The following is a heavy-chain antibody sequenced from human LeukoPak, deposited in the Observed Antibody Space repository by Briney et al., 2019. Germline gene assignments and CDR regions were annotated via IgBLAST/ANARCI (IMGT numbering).Heavy chain of an antibody. CDR3: ARDRPSGVVVVAATPGPDDAFDI. Sequence: PGGSLRLSCAASGFTFSSYSMSWVRQAPGKGLEWVSSISSSSSYIYYADSVKGRFTISRDNAKNSLYLQMNSLRAEDTAVYYCARDRPSGVVVVAATPGPDDAFDIWGQGTMVTVSS. D-gene: IGHD2-15*01. V-gene: IGHV3-21*01. J-gene: IGHJ3*02. CDR2: ISSSSSYI. CDR1: GFTFSSYS.